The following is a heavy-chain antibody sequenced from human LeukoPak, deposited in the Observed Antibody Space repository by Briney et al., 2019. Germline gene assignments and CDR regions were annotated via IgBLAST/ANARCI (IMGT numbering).Heavy chain of an antibody. CDR2: INHSGST. J-gene: IGHJ3*02. CDR3: ASKGYKGSFDI. D-gene: IGHD5-12*01. CDR1: GGSFSGYY. V-gene: IGHV4-34*01. Sequence: SETLSLTCAVYGGSFSGYYWSWIRQPPGKGLEWIGEINHSGSTNYNPSLKSRVTISVDTSKNQFSLKLSSVTAADTAVYYCASKGYKGSFDIWGQGTMVTVSS.